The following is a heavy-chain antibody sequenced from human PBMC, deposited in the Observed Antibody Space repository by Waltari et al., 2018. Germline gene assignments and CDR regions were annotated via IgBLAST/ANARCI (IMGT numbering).Heavy chain of an antibody. CDR3: AKEDYYDSSGYSRWFDP. CDR2: ISWNGASV. J-gene: IGHJ5*02. CDR1: GFNFDVYA. D-gene: IGHD3-22*01. Sequence: EVQLVESGGGLVQPGRSLRRSCAASGFNFDVYAMHWFRQTPGKGLEWVSGISWNGASVGYADSVKGRFTISRDNAKNSLYLQMNSLRADDTALYYCAKEDYYDSSGYSRWFDPWGQGTLVTVSS. V-gene: IGHV3-9*01.